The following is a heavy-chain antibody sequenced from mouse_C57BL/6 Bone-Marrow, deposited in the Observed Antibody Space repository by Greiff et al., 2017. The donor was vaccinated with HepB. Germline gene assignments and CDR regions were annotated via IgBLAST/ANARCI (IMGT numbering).Heavy chain of an antibody. CDR1: GYTFTSYD. J-gene: IGHJ3*01. D-gene: IGHD2-4*01. V-gene: IGHV1-85*01. Sequence: QVQLQQSGPELVKPGASVKLSCKASGYTFTSYDINWVKQRPGQGLEWIVWIYPRDGSTKYNEKFQGKAKLNVDTSSSTACMELHSLTSEDSAVYFCARDDYDWAWFAYWGQGTLVTVSA. CDR3: ARDDYDWAWFAY. CDR2: IYPRDGST.